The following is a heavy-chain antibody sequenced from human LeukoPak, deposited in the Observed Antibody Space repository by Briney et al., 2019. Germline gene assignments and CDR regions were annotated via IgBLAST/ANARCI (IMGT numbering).Heavy chain of an antibody. CDR2: VSGGGAYT. CDR3: AKRITVSAGYYLDS. Sequence: PGGSLTLSCVGSGFSFSSFAMSWVRQAPGKGLEWVSTVSGGGAYTYYADSVKGRFTVSRDDSKGMHFLQMNSLRPEDTALYFCAKRITVSAGYYLDSWGQGTLVTVSS. D-gene: IGHD2-8*01. V-gene: IGHV3-23*01. J-gene: IGHJ4*02. CDR1: GFSFSSFA.